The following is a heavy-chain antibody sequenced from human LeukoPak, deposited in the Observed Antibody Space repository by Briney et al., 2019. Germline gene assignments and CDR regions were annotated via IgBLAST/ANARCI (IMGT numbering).Heavy chain of an antibody. V-gene: IGHV3-48*01. J-gene: IGHJ4*02. Sequence: PGGSLRLSCAVSGFTFSSYSMNWVRQAPGKGLEWVSYISSSSSTIYYADSVKGRFTISRVNAKNSLYLQMNSLRGEDTAVYYCATFRDYWGQGTLVTVSS. D-gene: IGHD3-10*01. CDR3: ATFRDY. CDR2: ISSSSSTI. CDR1: GFTFSSYS.